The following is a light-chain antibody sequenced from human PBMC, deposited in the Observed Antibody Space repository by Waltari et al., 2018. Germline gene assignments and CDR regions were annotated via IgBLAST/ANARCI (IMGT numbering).Light chain of an antibody. CDR3: QQYYSTLAFT. CDR1: QSVLYSSNNKNY. V-gene: IGKV4-1*01. Sequence: DIVMTQSPDSLAVSLGERATINCKSSQSVLYSSNNKNYLAWYQQKPGQPPKLLIYWASTRESGVPGRFSGSGSGTDFTLTISSLQAEDVAVYYCQQYYSTLAFTFGPGTKVDIK. J-gene: IGKJ3*01. CDR2: WAS.